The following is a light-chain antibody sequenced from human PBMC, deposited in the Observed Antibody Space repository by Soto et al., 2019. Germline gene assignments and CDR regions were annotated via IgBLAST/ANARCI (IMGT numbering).Light chain of an antibody. Sequence: QSVLTQPPSVSGAPGQRVTISCAGSSSNIGASYDVHWYQHPGKAPKVVIYEVSNRPSGVSNRFSGSKSGNTASLTISGLQAEDEADYFCSSFTIRSTLYVFGTGTKVTVL. CDR3: SSFTIRSTLYV. J-gene: IGLJ1*01. V-gene: IGLV2-14*01. CDR2: EVS. CDR1: SSNIGASYD.